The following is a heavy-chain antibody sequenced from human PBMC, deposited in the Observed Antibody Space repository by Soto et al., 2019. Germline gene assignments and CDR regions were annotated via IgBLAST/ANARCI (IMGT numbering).Heavy chain of an antibody. CDR3: ARYSGYVE. J-gene: IGHJ4*02. Sequence: EVQLVESGGGLVQPGGSLRLSCAASGFTFSRYSMNWVRQAPGKGLEWVSYISSSSSTIYYADSVKGRFTISSDNSKNSLYLPINSLRAEYTAVYYCARYSGYVEWGQGTRVTVSS. D-gene: IGHD5-12*01. CDR2: ISSSSSTI. V-gene: IGHV3-48*01. CDR1: GFTFSRYS.